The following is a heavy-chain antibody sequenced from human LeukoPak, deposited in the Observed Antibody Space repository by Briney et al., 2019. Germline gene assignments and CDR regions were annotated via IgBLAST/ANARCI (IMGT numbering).Heavy chain of an antibody. Sequence: GGSLRLSCAASGFTFSSYTMNWVRQAPGKGLEWVSSISSSSSYIYYADSVKGRFTISRYNAKNSLYLQMNSLRAEDTAVYFCARDKGGMVPFDHWGQGTLVTVSS. J-gene: IGHJ4*02. V-gene: IGHV3-21*01. CDR3: ARDKGGMVPFDH. CDR1: GFTFSSYT. CDR2: ISSSSSYI. D-gene: IGHD3-10*01.